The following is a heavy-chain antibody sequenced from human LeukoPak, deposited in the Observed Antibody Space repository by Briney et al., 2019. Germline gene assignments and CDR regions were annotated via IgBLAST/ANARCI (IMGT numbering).Heavy chain of an antibody. CDR1: GYTFTSYY. CDR3: YIRWYQYDFDY. J-gene: IGHJ4*02. CDR2: INPSGGST. Sequence: GASVKVSCKASGYTFTSYYMHWVQQAPGQGLEWMGIINPSGGSTSYAQKFQGRVTMTTDTSTSTVYMELRTLRSDDTAVYYCYIRWYQYDFDYWGQGTLVTVSS. D-gene: IGHD4-23*01. V-gene: IGHV1-46*01.